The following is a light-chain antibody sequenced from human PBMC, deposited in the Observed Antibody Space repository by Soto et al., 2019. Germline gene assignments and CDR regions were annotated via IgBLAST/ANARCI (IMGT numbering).Light chain of an antibody. J-gene: IGKJ5*01. CDR1: QSISSY. CDR3: QQSYSTSG. V-gene: IGKV1-39*01. Sequence: DIQMTQSPSSLSASVGDRVTITCRASQSISSYLNWYQQKPGKAPKLLIYAASSLQSGVPSRFSGSGSGTDFTLTISSLQPEDFATYQCQQSYSTSGFGQGTRLEIK. CDR2: AAS.